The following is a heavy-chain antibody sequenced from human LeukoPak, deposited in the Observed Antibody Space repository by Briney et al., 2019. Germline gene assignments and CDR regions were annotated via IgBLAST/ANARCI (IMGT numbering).Heavy chain of an antibody. CDR3: AKDPGEWLRSVGH. Sequence: GGSLRLSCAASGFTFSSYAMSWVRQAPGKGLEWVSAIGGSGGTTYYADSVKGRFTISRDNSKNTVYLQMNSLRDEDTAVYYCAKDPGEWLRSVGHWGQGTLVTVSS. CDR1: GFTFSSYA. J-gene: IGHJ4*02. D-gene: IGHD5-12*01. V-gene: IGHV3-23*01. CDR2: IGGSGGTT.